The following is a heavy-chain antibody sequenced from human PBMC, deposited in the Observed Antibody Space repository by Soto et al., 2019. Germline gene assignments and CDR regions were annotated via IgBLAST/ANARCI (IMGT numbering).Heavy chain of an antibody. D-gene: IGHD3-22*01. Sequence: QVQLQESGPGLVKPSETLSLTCTVSGGSISSYYWSWIRQPAGKGLEWIGRIYTSGSTNYNPSLKSRVTMSVDTSKNQFSLKLSSVTAGDTAVYYCARDRSVRYYYDSSGYYPYWYFDLWGRGTLVTVSS. V-gene: IGHV4-4*07. J-gene: IGHJ2*01. CDR2: IYTSGST. CDR1: GGSISSYY. CDR3: ARDRSVRYYYDSSGYYPYWYFDL.